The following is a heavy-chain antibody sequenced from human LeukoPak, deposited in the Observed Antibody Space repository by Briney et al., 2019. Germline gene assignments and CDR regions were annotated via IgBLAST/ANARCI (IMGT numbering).Heavy chain of an antibody. CDR2: IYSGGST. V-gene: IGHV3-66*02. CDR1: GFTVSSNY. Sequence: GGSLRLSCAASGFTVSSNYMSWVRQAPGKWLEWVSVIYSGGSTYYADPVKGRFTISRDNSKNTLYLQMNSLRAEDTAVYYCARNLMVRGVIITAFDYWGQGTLVTVSS. D-gene: IGHD3-10*01. CDR3: ARNLMVRGVIITAFDY. J-gene: IGHJ4*02.